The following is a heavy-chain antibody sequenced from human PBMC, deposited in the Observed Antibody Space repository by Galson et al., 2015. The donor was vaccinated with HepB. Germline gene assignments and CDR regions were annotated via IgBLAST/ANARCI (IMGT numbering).Heavy chain of an antibody. CDR1: GFTVSGNY. CDR3: ARDFGSSFYYYYYGMDV. Sequence: SLRLSCAASGFTVSGNYMSWVRQAPGKGLEWVSGIHSVDNTYYADSVKGRFVISGDNSKNIMYLQMNSLRAEDTAVYYCARDFGSSFYYYYYGMDVWGQGTTVTVSS. J-gene: IGHJ6*02. CDR2: IHSVDNT. V-gene: IGHV3-66*02. D-gene: IGHD3-10*01.